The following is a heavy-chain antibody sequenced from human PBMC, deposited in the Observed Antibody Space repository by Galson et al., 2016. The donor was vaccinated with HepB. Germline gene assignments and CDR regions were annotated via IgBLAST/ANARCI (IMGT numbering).Heavy chain of an antibody. V-gene: IGHV2-5*02. CDR1: EFPRANGVG. D-gene: IGHD2-2*01. CDR2: ISWDDPK. CDR3: VHRVPPGLIDY. J-gene: IGHJ4*02. Sequence: PALVQPTQTLTLTCSFPEFPRANGVGVGWIRQPPGKALEWLAHISWDDPKRYRTSLESRLTITQDTSKNQAVLRMTNMDPVDTATYYCVHRVPPGLIDYWGQGILVTVSS.